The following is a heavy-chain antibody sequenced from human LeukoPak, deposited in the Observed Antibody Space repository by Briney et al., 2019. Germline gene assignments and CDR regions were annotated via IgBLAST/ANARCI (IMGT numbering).Heavy chain of an antibody. J-gene: IGHJ4*02. CDR1: GGTFSSYA. CDR2: IIPIFGTA. Sequence: GSSVKVSCKASGGTFSSYAISWVRQAPGQGLEWMGGIIPIFGTANYAQKFQGRVTITADESTSTAYIELSSLRSEDTAVYYCARGTAYCGGDCYSRHFDYWGQGTLVTVSS. V-gene: IGHV1-69*01. CDR3: ARGTAYCGGDCYSRHFDY. D-gene: IGHD2-21*02.